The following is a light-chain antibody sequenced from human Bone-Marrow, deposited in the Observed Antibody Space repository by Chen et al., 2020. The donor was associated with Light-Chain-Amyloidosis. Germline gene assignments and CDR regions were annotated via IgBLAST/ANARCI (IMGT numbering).Light chain of an antibody. J-gene: IGLJ3*02. Sequence: LTQPHSVSVSPGETLTISCTGSGGASASNYVQWYQQRPGSAPTTVIFEDDQRPSGVPDRFFGSIDSSSNSAYLTISGLRSEDEGDYYCQAFDINNEWVFGGGTKVTVL. V-gene: IGLV6-57*02. CDR3: QAFDINNEWV. CDR1: GGASASNY. CDR2: EDD.